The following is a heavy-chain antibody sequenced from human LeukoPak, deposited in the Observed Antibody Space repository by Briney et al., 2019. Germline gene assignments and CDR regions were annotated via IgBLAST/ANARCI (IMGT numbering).Heavy chain of an antibody. CDR3: ARAIAAAGTDWLDP. D-gene: IGHD6-13*01. Sequence: ASVKVSCKASGYTFTGYYMHWVRQAPGQGLEWMGWINPNSDGTNYAQKFQGRVTMTRDTSISTAYMELSRLRSDDTAVYYCARAIAAAGTDWLDPWGQGTLVTVSS. CDR2: INPNSDGT. J-gene: IGHJ5*02. CDR1: GYTFTGYY. V-gene: IGHV1-2*02.